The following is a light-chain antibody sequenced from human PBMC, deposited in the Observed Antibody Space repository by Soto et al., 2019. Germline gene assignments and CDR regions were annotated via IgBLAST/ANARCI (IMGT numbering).Light chain of an antibody. CDR1: QSISTH. V-gene: IGKV1-39*01. Sequence: DIQMTQSPSSVSASVGDRVCITCRASQSISTHLSWYQQKPGKAPKLLIYAASSLQSWVPSRFTGSGSGTDFTLTISSLQPEDFATYYCQQSYTSWWTFGQGTKVDIK. J-gene: IGKJ1*01. CDR2: AAS. CDR3: QQSYTSWWT.